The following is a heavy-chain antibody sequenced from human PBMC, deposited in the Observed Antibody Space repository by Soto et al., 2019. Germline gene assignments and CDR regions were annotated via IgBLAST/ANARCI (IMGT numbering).Heavy chain of an antibody. CDR1: GFPFSKFA. V-gene: IGHV3-23*01. CDR2: ISDSGHNV. CDR3: AKQFVDV. J-gene: IGHJ6*02. Sequence: GGSLRLSCAASGFPFSKFAMNWVRLPPGKGLEWVSGISDSGHNVVYAESVGGRFTISRDNSKNILYLQMDRLTVDDSAVYFCAKQFVDVWGQGTTVTVSS.